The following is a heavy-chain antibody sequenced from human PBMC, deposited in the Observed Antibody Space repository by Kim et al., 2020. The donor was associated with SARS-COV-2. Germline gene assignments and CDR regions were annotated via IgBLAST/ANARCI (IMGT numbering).Heavy chain of an antibody. CDR2: SHSGGSS. CDR3: ATVGGFISVFDS. CDR1: GASVSGYY. Sequence: SETLSLTCTVSGASVSGYYWTWIRQPPGKGLEWIGFSHSGGSSSYSSSLKSRVTISVDTSKNEFSLQLTSVTSADTAFYYCATVGGFISVFDSWGQGAL. D-gene: IGHD2-15*01. V-gene: IGHV4-59*02. J-gene: IGHJ4*02.